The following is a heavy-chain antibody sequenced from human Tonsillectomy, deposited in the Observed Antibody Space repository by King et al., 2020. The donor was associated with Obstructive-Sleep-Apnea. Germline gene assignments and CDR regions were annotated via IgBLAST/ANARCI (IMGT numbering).Heavy chain of an antibody. J-gene: IGHJ5*02. CDR3: ARGGHADLTVDWFDP. CDR2: ISYDGSNK. CDR1: GFTFSSYA. V-gene: IGHV3-30*04. D-gene: IGHD4-17*01. Sequence: GQLVQSGGGVVQPGRSLRLSCAASGFTFSSYAMHWVRQAPGKGLEWVAVISYDGSNKYYADSVKGRFTISRDNSKNTLYLQMNSLRAEDTAVYYCARGGHADLTVDWFDPWGQGTLVTVSS.